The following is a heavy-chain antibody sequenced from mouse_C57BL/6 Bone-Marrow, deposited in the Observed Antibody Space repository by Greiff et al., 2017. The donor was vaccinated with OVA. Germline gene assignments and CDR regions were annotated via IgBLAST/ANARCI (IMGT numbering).Heavy chain of an antibody. D-gene: IGHD1-1*01. CDR2: INPNNGGT. CDR1: GYTFTDYY. CDR3: AKDYYGSSYRVYFDY. Sequence: EVQLQQSGPELVKPGASVKISCKASGYTFTDYYMNWVKQSHGKSLEWIGDINPNNGGTSYNQKFKGKATLTVDKSSSTAYMELRSLTSEDSAVYYCAKDYYGSSYRVYFDYWGQGTTLTVSS. V-gene: IGHV1-26*01. J-gene: IGHJ2*01.